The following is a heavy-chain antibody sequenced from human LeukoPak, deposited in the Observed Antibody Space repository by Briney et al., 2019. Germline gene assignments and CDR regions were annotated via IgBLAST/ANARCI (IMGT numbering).Heavy chain of an antibody. CDR2: IKSKTDGGTT. Sequence: PGGSLRLSCAASGFTFSNARMSWVRQAPGKGLEWVGRIKSKTDGGTTDYAAPVKGRFTISRDDSKNTLYLQMNSLKTEDTAVYYCTTDLYSSSWSYYYYYMDVWGKGTTVTISS. V-gene: IGHV3-15*01. CDR3: TTDLYSSSWSYYYYYMDV. J-gene: IGHJ6*03. CDR1: GFTFSNAR. D-gene: IGHD6-13*01.